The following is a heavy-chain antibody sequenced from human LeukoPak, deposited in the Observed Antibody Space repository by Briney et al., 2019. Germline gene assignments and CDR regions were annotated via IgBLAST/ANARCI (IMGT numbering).Heavy chain of an antibody. J-gene: IGHJ5*02. Sequence: SQTLSLTCTVSGGSISSGSYYWSWIRQPAGKGLEWIGRIYTSGSTNYNPSLKSRVTISVDTSKNQFSLKLSSVTAADTAVYYCARDFLTGYNWFDPWGQGTLVTVSS. CDR2: IYTSGST. V-gene: IGHV4-61*02. CDR3: ARDFLTGYNWFDP. CDR1: GGSISSGSYY. D-gene: IGHD3-9*01.